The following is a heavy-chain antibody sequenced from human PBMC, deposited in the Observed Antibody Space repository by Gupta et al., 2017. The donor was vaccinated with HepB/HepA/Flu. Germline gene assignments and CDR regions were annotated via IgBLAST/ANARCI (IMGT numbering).Heavy chain of an antibody. CDR1: GFTCKNAW. V-gene: IGHV3-15*05. J-gene: IGHJ5*02. D-gene: IGHD3-16*01. CDR3: TTLYRLDP. Sequence: EVHLVESGGGLVEPGGSLRLSCAASGFTCKNAWMSWVRQAPGQGPEWVGRIKSKTSGGTTDYAAPLQGRFTISRDDSKNMLYLQMNSLKTEDTAVYYCTTLYRLDPWGQGTLVTVTS. CDR2: IKSKTSGGTT.